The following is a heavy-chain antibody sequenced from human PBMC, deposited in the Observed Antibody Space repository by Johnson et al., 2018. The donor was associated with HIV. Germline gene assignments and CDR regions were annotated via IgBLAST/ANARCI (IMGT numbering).Heavy chain of an antibody. Sequence: VQLVEYGGGVVQPGRSLRLSCAASGFTFSSYAMHWVRQAPGKGLEWVAVISYDGSNKYYAYSVKGRFTISRDNSKNTLYLQMSSLRAEDTAVYYCACLDSAMRAFDIWGQGTMVTVSS. CDR2: ISYDGSNK. J-gene: IGHJ3*02. CDR3: ACLDSAMRAFDI. CDR1: GFTFSSYA. D-gene: IGHD1-1*01. V-gene: IGHV3-30-3*01.